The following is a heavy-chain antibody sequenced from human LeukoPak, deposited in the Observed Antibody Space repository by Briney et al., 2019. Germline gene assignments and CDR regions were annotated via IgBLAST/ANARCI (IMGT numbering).Heavy chain of an antibody. CDR2: ISSSSSYI. Sequence: PGGSLRLSCAASGFTFSSYSMNWVRQAPGKGLEWVSFISSSSSYIHYADSVKGRFTISRDNAKNSLYLQMNSLRAEDTAVYYCARVGIAARTLYNWFDPWGQGTLVTVSS. CDR1: GFTFSSYS. CDR3: ARVGIAARTLYNWFDP. D-gene: IGHD6-6*01. V-gene: IGHV3-21*01. J-gene: IGHJ5*02.